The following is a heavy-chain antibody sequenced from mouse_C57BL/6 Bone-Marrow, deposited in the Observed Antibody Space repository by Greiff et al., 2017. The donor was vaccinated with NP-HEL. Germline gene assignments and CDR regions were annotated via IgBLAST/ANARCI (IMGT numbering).Heavy chain of an antibody. J-gene: IGHJ1*03. V-gene: IGHV5-12*01. D-gene: IGHD2-14*01. CDR1: GFTFSDYY. CDR3: ARLRYSRYFDV. CDR2: ISNGGGST. Sequence: EVQLVESGGGLVQPGGSLKLSCAASGFTFSDYYMYWVRQTPEKRLEWVAYISNGGGSTYYPDTVKGRFTISRDNAKNTLYLQMSRLKSEDTAMYYCARLRYSRYFDVWGTGTTVTVSS.